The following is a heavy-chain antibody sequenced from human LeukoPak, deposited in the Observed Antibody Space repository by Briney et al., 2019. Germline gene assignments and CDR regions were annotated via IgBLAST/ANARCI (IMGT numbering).Heavy chain of an antibody. CDR2: IYYSGST. J-gene: IGHJ4*02. CDR3: ARGVIAAGGNDFDY. D-gene: IGHD6-13*01. V-gene: IGHV4-39*07. Sequence: SETLSLTCTVSGGSISSSSYYWGWIRQPPGKGLEWIGSIYYSGSTYYNPSLKSRVTISVDTSKNQFSLKLTSVTAADTAVYYCARGVIAAGGNDFDYWGQGTLVTVSS. CDR1: GGSISSSSYY.